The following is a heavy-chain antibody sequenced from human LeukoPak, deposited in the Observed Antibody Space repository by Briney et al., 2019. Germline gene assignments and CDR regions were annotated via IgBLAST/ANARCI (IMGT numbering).Heavy chain of an antibody. Sequence: PGGSLRLSCAASGFTFSSYRMSWVRQAPGKALEWVANIYQYGGDKYYVDSVKGPVTISRDKANNSLYLQMNSPRVDDTALYYCAGSQHGTRDIQNGDQGALVTVHS. D-gene: IGHD6-13*01. J-gene: IGHJ1*01. CDR2: IYQYGGDK. CDR1: GFTFSSYR. CDR3: AGSQHGTRDIQN. V-gene: IGHV3-7*01.